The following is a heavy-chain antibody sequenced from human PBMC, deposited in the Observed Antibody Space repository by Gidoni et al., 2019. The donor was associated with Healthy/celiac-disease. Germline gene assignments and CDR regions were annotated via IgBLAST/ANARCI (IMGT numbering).Heavy chain of an antibody. V-gene: IGHV3-9*01. CDR2: ISWNSGSI. CDR3: AKDSEYYYDSSGYLN. CDR1: GFTFDDYA. J-gene: IGHJ4*02. Sequence: EVQLVESGGGLVQPGRSLRLSCAASGFTFDDYAMHWVRQAPGKGLEWVSGISWNSGSIGYADSVKGRFTISRDNAKNSLYLQMNSLRAEDTALYYCAKDSEYYYDSSGYLNWGQGTLVTVSS. D-gene: IGHD3-22*01.